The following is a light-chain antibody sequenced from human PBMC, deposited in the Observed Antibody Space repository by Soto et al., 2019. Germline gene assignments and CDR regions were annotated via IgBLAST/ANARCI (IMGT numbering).Light chain of an antibody. V-gene: IGKV3-11*01. CDR2: DAS. CDR1: QSVSSY. J-gene: IGKJ3*01. CDR3: QQRSNWPRFT. Sequence: EIVLTQSPATLSLSPGERATLSCRASQSVSSYLAWYQQKPGQAPRLLIYDASNRATGIPARFSGSGSGTDFTLTISSLEPEYFAVYYCQQRSNWPRFTFGPGTKVDIK.